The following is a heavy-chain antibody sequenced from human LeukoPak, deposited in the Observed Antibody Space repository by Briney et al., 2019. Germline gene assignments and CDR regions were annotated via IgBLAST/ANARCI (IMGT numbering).Heavy chain of an antibody. CDR2: INHSGST. J-gene: IGHJ4*02. CDR1: GGSFSGYY. Sequence: PSETLSLTCAVYGGSFSGYYWSWIRQPPGKGLEWIGEINHSGSTNYNPSLKSRVTISVDTSKNQFSLKLSSVTAADTAVYYCARQEAISDPTIDYWGQGTLVTVSS. V-gene: IGHV4-34*01. CDR3: ARQEAISDPTIDY. D-gene: IGHD2-21*01.